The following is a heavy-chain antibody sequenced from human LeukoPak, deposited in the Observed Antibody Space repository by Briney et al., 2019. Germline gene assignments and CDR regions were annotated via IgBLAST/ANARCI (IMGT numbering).Heavy chain of an antibody. CDR2: INWNAEYI. Sequence: GDSLRLSCAVSGFNFDDYAMTWVRHGPGKGLEWVSRINWNAEYIGYADSVRGRFTISRDSAKKSLYLQMNSLRAEDTALYFCARGPHARISTWFFDFWGRGTLVTVSS. D-gene: IGHD2-8*01. V-gene: IGHV3-20*04. J-gene: IGHJ4*02. CDR3: ARGPHARISTWFFDF. CDR1: GFNFDDYA.